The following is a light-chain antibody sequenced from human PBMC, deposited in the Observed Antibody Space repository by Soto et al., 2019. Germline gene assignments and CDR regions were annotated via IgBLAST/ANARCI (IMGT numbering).Light chain of an antibody. CDR3: HSYDSSLSGVYV. Sequence: QSVLTQPPSVSGAPGQRVSISCTGSSSNIGAGHDVHWYQQVPGTAPKLLTYGNNNRPSGVPDRFSASKSGTSASLAISGLQAEDEADYYCHSYDSSLSGVYVFGTGTKLTVL. CDR1: SSNIGAGHD. CDR2: GNN. V-gene: IGLV1-40*01. J-gene: IGLJ1*01.